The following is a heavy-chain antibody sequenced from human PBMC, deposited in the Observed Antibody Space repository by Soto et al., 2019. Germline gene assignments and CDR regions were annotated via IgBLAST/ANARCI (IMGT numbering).Heavy chain of an antibody. CDR3: ARQGGDARSSWTRYYYYYYMDV. D-gene: IGHD6-13*01. CDR2: IYYSGST. V-gene: IGHV4-39*01. Sequence: SETLSLTCTVSGGSISSSSYYWGWIRQPPGKGLEWIGSIYYSGSTYYNPSLKSRVTISVDTSKNQFSLKLSSVTAADTAVYYCARQGGDARSSWTRYYYYYYMDVWGKGTTVTVSS. J-gene: IGHJ6*03. CDR1: GGSISSSSYY.